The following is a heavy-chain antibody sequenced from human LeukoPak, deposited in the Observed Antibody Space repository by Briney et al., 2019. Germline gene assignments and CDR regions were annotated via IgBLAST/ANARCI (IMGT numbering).Heavy chain of an antibody. CDR2: IYYSGST. V-gene: IGHV4-39*01. Sequence: SETLSLTCTVSGGSISSSGYYWGWIRQPPGKGLEWIGSIYYSGSTYYNPSLKSRVTISVDTSKNQFSLKPSSVTAADTAVYYCARHQWLVPIDYWGQGTLVTVSS. CDR1: GGSISSSGYY. J-gene: IGHJ4*02. CDR3: ARHQWLVPIDY. D-gene: IGHD6-19*01.